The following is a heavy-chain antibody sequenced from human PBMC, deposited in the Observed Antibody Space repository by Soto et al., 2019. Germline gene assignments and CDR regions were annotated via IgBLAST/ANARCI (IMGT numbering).Heavy chain of an antibody. J-gene: IGHJ3*02. V-gene: IGHV3-30*03. CDR1: GFTFSSYG. Sequence: QVQLVESGGGVVQPGGSLRLSCAASGFTFSSYGMHWVRQAPGKGLEWVAVISYDGSNKYYADSVKGRFTISRDNSKNTLYLQMNSLRAEDTAVYYCATISSGWYQGAFDIWGQGTMVTVSS. CDR3: ATISSGWYQGAFDI. CDR2: ISYDGSNK. D-gene: IGHD6-19*01.